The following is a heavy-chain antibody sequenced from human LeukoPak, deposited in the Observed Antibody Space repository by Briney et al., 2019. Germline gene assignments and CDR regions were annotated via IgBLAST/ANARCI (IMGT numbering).Heavy chain of an antibody. V-gene: IGHV1-69*13. CDR3: ARDPNYGMDV. Sequence: VASVKVSCKASGGTFSSYAISWVRQAPGQGLEWMGGIIPIFGTANYAQKFQGRVTITADESTSTAYMELSSLRSEDTAVYYCARDPNYGMDVWGQGTTVTVSS. CDR1: GGTFSSYA. J-gene: IGHJ6*02. CDR2: IIPIFGTA.